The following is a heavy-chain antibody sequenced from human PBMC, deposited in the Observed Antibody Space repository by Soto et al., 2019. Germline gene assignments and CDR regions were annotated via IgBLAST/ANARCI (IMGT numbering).Heavy chain of an antibody. D-gene: IGHD4-17*01. CDR2: ISGYNGDT. V-gene: IGHV1-18*01. CDR1: GYTFTSYG. J-gene: IGHJ4*02. CDR3: ARDWVGDLAY. Sequence: QVPLVQSGGEVKQPGASVKVSCKTSGYTFTSYGISWVRQAPGQGLEWMGWISGYNGDTKYVQKFQGRVTLTTDTSTNTAYMEVRSLRSDDTAVYYCARDWVGDLAYWGQGTLVIVSS.